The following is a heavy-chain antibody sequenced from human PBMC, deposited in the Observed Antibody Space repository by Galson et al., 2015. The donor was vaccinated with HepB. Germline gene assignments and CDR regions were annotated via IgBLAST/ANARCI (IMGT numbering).Heavy chain of an antibody. V-gene: IGHV6-1*01. J-gene: IGHJ4*02. CDR3: AKGGAGHLPF. Sequence: CAISGDSVSSNSAAWGWIRQSPSRGLEWLGRTYYRSKWYNEYAVSVRGRITINPDTSKNQFSLQLNSLTREATAVYYCAKGGAGHLPFWGRGTLVTVTS. CDR1: GDSVSSNSAA. CDR2: TYYRSKWYN. D-gene: IGHD1-26*01.